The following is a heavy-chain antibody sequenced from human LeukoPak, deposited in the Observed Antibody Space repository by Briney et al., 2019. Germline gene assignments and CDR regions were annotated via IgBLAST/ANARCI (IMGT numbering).Heavy chain of an antibody. V-gene: IGHV4-39*01. CDR3: ARGPLLGITAAGTTYFDY. CDR1: GGSISSSSYY. J-gene: IGHJ4*02. CDR2: IYYSGST. D-gene: IGHD6-13*01. Sequence: SETLSLTCTVSGGSISSSSYYWGWIRQPPGKGLEWIGSIYYSGSTYYNPSLKSRVTISVDTSKNQFSLKLSSVTAADTAVYYCARGPLLGITAAGTTYFDYWGQGTLVTVSS.